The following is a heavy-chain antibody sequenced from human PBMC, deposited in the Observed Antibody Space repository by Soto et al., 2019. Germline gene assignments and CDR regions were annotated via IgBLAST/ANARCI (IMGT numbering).Heavy chain of an antibody. CDR1: GFTFSSYA. V-gene: IGHV3-23*01. J-gene: IGHJ4*02. CDR3: AKVTYYDILTGYSPFDY. Sequence: EVQLLESGGGLVQPGGSLRLSCAASGFTFSSYAMSWVRQAQGKGLEWVSAISGSGGSTYYADSVKGRFTISRDNSKNPLYMQMNSLRAEDTAVYYCAKVTYYDILTGYSPFDYWGQGTLVTVSS. D-gene: IGHD3-9*01. CDR2: ISGSGGST.